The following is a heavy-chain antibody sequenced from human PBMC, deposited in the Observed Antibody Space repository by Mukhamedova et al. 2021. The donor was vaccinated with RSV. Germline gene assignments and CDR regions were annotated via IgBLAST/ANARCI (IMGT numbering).Heavy chain of an antibody. Sequence: DSVKGRVTICRDNAKNSLYLQMNSLRDEDTAEYFCARGYCGSTRCYPHFDFWGQGTLVTVSS. D-gene: IGHD2-2*01. J-gene: IGHJ4*02. CDR3: ARGYCGSTRCYPHFDF. V-gene: IGHV3-48*02.